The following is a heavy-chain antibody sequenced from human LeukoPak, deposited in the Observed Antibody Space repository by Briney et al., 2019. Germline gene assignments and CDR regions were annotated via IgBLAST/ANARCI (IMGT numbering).Heavy chain of an antibody. CDR2: ISAYNGNT. D-gene: IGHD3-9*01. CDR1: GYTFTSYG. Sequence: ASVKVSCKASGYTFTSYGISWVRQAPGHGLEWMGWISAYNGNTNYAQKLQGRVTMTTDTSTSTAYMELRSLRSDDTAVYYCARVVLRYFDWLSRYFAYWGQGTLVTVSS. V-gene: IGHV1-18*04. J-gene: IGHJ4*02. CDR3: ARVVLRYFDWLSRYFAY.